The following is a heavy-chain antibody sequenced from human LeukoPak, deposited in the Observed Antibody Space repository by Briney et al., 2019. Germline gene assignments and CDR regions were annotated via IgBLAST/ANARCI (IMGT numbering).Heavy chain of an antibody. J-gene: IGHJ3*02. CDR1: GFTFSSYS. CDR2: ISSSSSYI. D-gene: IGHD2-2*01. CDR3: ARDSEIVLVPAAMLGAANDAFDI. Sequence: PGGSLRLSCAASGFTFSSYSMNWVRQAPGKGLEWVSSISSSSSYIYYADSVKGRFTISRDNAKNSLYLQMNSLRAEDTAVYYCARDSEIVLVPAAMLGAANDAFDIWGQGTLVTVSS. V-gene: IGHV3-21*01.